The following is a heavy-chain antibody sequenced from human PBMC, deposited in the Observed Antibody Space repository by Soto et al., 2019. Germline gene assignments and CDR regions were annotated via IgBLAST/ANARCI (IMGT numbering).Heavy chain of an antibody. CDR1: GFTFTNAW. Sequence: EVQLVESGGDLVKPGGSLRLSCAASGFTFTNAWMSWVRQAPGKGLEWVGRIKTNAGSGTSEYAAPVKGRFTISREDSKNPVYLQMNSLKTEDTAVYYCTTDRFDFWGQGTLVTVSS. CDR3: TTDRFDF. J-gene: IGHJ4*02. V-gene: IGHV3-15*01. CDR2: IKTNAGSGTS.